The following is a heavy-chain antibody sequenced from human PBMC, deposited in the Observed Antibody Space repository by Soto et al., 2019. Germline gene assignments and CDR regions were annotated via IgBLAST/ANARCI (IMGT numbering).Heavy chain of an antibody. V-gene: IGHV1-18*01. J-gene: IGHJ4*02. CDR3: ARGRYGDY. D-gene: IGHD1-1*01. CDR2: ISAHNGNT. CDR1: GYTFTSYG. Sequence: QVHLVQSGAEVKKPGASVKVSCKASGYTFTSYGITWVRQAPGQGLEWMGWISAHNGNTDYAQKLQGSVIVTRDTSTSTAYMELRSLSSDDTAGYYCARGRYGDYWGQGALVTVSS.